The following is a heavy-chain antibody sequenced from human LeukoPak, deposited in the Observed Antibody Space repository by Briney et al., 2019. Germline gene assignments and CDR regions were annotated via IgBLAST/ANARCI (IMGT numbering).Heavy chain of an antibody. CDR3: ATYPLGYCSGGSCLNWFDP. CDR1: GGTFSSYA. CDR2: IIPIFGTA. D-gene: IGHD2-15*01. V-gene: IGHV1-69*13. Sequence: SVKVSCKASGGTFSSYAISWVRQAPGQGLEWMGGIIPIFGTANYAQKFQGRVTITADESTSTAYMELSSLRSEDTAVYYCATYPLGYCSGGSCLNWFDPWGQGTLVTVSS. J-gene: IGHJ5*02.